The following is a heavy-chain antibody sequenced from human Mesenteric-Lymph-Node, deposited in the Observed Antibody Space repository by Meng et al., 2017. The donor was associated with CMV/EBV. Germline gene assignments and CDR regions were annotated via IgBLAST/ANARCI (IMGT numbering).Heavy chain of an antibody. V-gene: IGHV3-15*01. CDR2: IKSKTDGGTT. J-gene: IGHJ6*02. CDR3: TTDSPVLGTQYYYSYYGVDV. D-gene: IGHD3-16*01. CDR1: GFTFSNAW. Sequence: GESLKISCAASGFTFSNAWMSWVRQAPGKGLEWVGRIKSKTDGGTTDYAAPVKGRFTISRDDSKTTLYLLMNSLKTEDTAVYYCTTDSPVLGTQYYYSYYGVDVWGQGTTVTVSS.